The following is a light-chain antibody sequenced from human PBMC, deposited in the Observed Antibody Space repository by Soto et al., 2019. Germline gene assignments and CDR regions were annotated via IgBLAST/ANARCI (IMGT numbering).Light chain of an antibody. J-gene: IGLJ1*01. CDR3: SSYTSTTTV. V-gene: IGLV2-14*01. Sequence: QSVLTQPASVSGSPGQSITISCTGISSHGDDYKDVSWYQQHPGKAPKLMIYEVTYRPSGVSNRFSGSKSGNTASLTISGLQAEDEADYYCSSYTSTTTVFGTGTKLTVL. CDR1: SSHGDDYKD. CDR2: EVT.